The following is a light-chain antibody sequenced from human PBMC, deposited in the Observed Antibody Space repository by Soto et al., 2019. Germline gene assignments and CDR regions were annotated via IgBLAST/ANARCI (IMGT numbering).Light chain of an antibody. Sequence: EIVMTQSPATLSVSPGERATLSCRASQSISSDLAWYQQTPGQAPRLLIYGASTRATGIPARFSGSGSGTEFTLTISSLQSEDSAVYYCHHYNNWPPWTFGQGTKVDIK. CDR1: QSISSD. V-gene: IGKV3-15*01. CDR3: HHYNNWPPWT. CDR2: GAS. J-gene: IGKJ1*01.